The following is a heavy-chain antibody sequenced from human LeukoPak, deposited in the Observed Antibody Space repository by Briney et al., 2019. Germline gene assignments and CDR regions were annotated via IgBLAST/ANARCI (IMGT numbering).Heavy chain of an antibody. CDR3: ARITYDFWSGYYMPDDP. CDR1: GYTFTNYG. CDR2: ISIYNGNT. D-gene: IGHD3-3*01. V-gene: IGHV1-18*01. J-gene: IGHJ5*02. Sequence: ASVKVSCKASGYTFTNYGISWERQAPGQGLKWMGWISIYNGNTDYAQKLRGRVTMTTDTSTSTAYMELRSLRSDDTAVYYCARITYDFWSGYYMPDDPWGQGTLVTVSS.